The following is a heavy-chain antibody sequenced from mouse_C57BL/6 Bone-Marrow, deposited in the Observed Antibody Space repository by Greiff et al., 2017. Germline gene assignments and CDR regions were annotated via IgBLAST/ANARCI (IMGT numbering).Heavy chain of an antibody. J-gene: IGHJ4*01. V-gene: IGHV1-5*01. D-gene: IGHD2-5*01. CDR3: TRKGNYSNYYYAMDY. CDR2: IYPGNSDT. Sequence: EVQLQQSGTVLARPGASVKMSCKTSGYTFTSYWMHWVKQRPGQGLEWIGAIYPGNSDTSYNQKFKGKAKLTAVTSASTAYMELSSLTNEDSAGYYCTRKGNYSNYYYAMDYWGQGTAVTVSS. CDR1: GYTFTSYW.